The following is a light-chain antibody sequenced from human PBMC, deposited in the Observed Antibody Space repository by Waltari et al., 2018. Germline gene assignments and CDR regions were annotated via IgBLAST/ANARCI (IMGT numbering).Light chain of an antibody. Sequence: QAVLTQPSSLSASPGASASLTCTLRSGINVGTYRIYWYQQKPGSPPQYLLRYKSEADKQQGSGVPILFSGSKDASANAGILLISGLQSEDEADYYCMIWHSSAWVFGGGTKLTVL. CDR3: MIWHSSAWV. V-gene: IGLV5-45*03. CDR1: SGINVGTYR. CDR2: YKSEADK. J-gene: IGLJ3*02.